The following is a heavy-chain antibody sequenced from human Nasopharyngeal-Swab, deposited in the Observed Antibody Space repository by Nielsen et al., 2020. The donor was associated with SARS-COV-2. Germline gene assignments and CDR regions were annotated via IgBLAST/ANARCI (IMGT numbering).Heavy chain of an antibody. Sequence: SETLSLTCTVSGGSISSGGYYWSWIRQHPGKGLEWIGYIYYSGSTYYNPSLKSRVTISVDTSKNQFSLKLSSVTAADTAVYYCARVPIVVVITAFDYWGQGTLVTVSS. D-gene: IGHD3-22*01. J-gene: IGHJ4*02. CDR1: GGSISSGGYY. CDR2: IYYSGST. CDR3: ARVPIVVVITAFDY. V-gene: IGHV4-31*03.